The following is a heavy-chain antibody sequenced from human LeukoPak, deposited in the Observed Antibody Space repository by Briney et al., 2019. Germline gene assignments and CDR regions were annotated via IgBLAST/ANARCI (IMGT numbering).Heavy chain of an antibody. V-gene: IGHV1-18*01. CDR2: ISAYNGNT. CDR3: AREENDIVVVPAAMSWFDP. J-gene: IGHJ5*02. CDR1: GYTFTSYG. D-gene: IGHD2-2*01. Sequence: ASVKVSCKASGYTFTSYGISWVRQAPGQGLESMGWISAYNGNTNYAQKLQGRVTMTTDTSTSTAYMELRSLRSEDTAVYYCAREENDIVVVPAAMSWFDPWGQGTLVTVSS.